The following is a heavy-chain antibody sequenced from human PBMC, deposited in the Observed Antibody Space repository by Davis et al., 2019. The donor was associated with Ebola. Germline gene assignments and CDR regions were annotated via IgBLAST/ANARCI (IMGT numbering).Heavy chain of an antibody. Sequence: GESLKISCKGSGYSFTTYWIGWVRQMPGKGLEWMGTIYPGDSDTRYSPSFQGQVTISADKSISTAYVQWSSLTASDTAMYYCARQRTYYSAMDVWGQGTTVTVSS. CDR1: GYSFTTYW. CDR3: ARQRTYYSAMDV. J-gene: IGHJ6*02. V-gene: IGHV5-51*01. CDR2: IYPGDSDT.